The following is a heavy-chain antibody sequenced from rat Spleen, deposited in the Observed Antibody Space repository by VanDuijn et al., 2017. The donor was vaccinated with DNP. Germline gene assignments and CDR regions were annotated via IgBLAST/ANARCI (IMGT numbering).Heavy chain of an antibody. D-gene: IGHD4-2*01. CDR3: ATHRELEYFDY. CDR2: IIYDGSRT. J-gene: IGHJ2*01. Sequence: EVQLVESGGGLVQPGRSLKLSCAASGFTFSDYNMAWVRQAPKKGLEWVATIIYDGSRTYYRHSVKGRFTISRDNAKSTLYLQMDSLRSEDTATYYCATHRELEYFDYWGQGVMVTVSS. CDR1: GFTFSDYN. V-gene: IGHV5S10*01.